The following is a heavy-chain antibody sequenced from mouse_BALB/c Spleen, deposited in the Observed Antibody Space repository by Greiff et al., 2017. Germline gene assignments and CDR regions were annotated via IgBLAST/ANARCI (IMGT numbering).Heavy chain of an antibody. CDR3: ARNTPYDDYWFAY. CDR2: IWSGGST. Sequence: QVQLKESGPGLVQPSQSLSITCAVSGFSLTSYGVHWVRQSPGKGLEWLGVIWSGGSTDYNAAFISRLSISKDNSKSQVFFKMNSLQANDTAIYYCARNTPYDDYWFAYWGQGTLVTVSA. D-gene: IGHD2-12*01. J-gene: IGHJ3*01. V-gene: IGHV2-2*02. CDR1: GFSLTSYG.